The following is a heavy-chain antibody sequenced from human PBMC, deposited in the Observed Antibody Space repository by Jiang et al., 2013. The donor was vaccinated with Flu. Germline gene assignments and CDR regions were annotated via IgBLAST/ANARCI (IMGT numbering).Heavy chain of an antibody. V-gene: IGHV3-30-3*01. J-gene: IGHJ4*02. Sequence: SGFTFSSYAMHWVRQAPGKGLEWVAVISYDGSNKYYADSVKGRFTISRDNSKNTLYLQMNSLRAEDTAVYYCARDECSGGSCYFDYWGQGTLVTVSS. CDR1: GFTFSSYA. D-gene: IGHD2-15*01. CDR2: ISYDGSNK. CDR3: ARDECSGGSCYFDY.